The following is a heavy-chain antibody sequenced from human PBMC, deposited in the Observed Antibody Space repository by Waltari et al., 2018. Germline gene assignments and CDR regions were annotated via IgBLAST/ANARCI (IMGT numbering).Heavy chain of an antibody. CDR2: INSDGSGT. J-gene: IGHJ4*02. CDR1: GLTFCSSW. D-gene: IGHD3-10*01. V-gene: IGHV3-74*01. Sequence: EVQLVESGGGLVQPGGSLRLSCAASGLTFCSSWMTWVRQAPGKGLVWVSRINSDGSGTSYADSVKGRFTISRDNAKNTLYLQMNSLRAEDTAVYYCGRREGSVTMVRGIDYWGQGTLVTVSS. CDR3: GRREGSVTMVRGIDY.